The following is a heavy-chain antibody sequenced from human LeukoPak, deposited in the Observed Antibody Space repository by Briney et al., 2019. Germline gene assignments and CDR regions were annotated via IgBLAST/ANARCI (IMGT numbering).Heavy chain of an antibody. CDR1: GGSISRSNYY. Sequence: SETLSLTCSVSGGSISRSNYYWGWIRQPPGKGLEWIGSIFYIGSTYYNPSLKGRVTISVDTSRNHFSLRLSSVTAADTAVYYCVRYCSSTTCYTRAVDYWGQGTLVTVSS. CDR2: IFYIGST. CDR3: VRYCSSTTCYTRAVDY. V-gene: IGHV4-39*01. D-gene: IGHD2-2*02. J-gene: IGHJ4*02.